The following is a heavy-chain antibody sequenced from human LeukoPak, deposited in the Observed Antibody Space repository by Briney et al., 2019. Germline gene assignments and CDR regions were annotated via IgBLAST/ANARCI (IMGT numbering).Heavy chain of an antibody. CDR2: ISSSGSTI. V-gene: IGHV3-48*03. J-gene: IGHJ4*02. D-gene: IGHD1-26*01. Sequence: PGGSLRLSCAASGFTFSSYEMNWVRQAPGKGLEWVSYISSSGSTIYYADSVKGRFTISRDNAKNSLYLQMNSLRAEDTAVYYCARVGRERSGSYRIDYWGQGTLVTVSS. CDR1: GFTFSSYE. CDR3: ARVGRERSGSYRIDY.